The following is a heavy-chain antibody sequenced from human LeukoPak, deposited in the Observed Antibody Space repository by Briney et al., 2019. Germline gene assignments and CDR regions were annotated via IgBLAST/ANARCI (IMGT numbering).Heavy chain of an antibody. Sequence: GSLRLSCAASGFTFSSYWMSWVRQAPGRGLEWVANIKQDGSEKYYVDSVKGRFTISRDNAKKSLYLQMNSLRGEDTAIYYCAEGSNYGDSSFWGQGTLVTVSS. J-gene: IGHJ4*02. CDR3: AEGSNYGDSSF. CDR2: IKQDGSEK. D-gene: IGHD4-17*01. CDR1: GFTFSSYW. V-gene: IGHV3-7*01.